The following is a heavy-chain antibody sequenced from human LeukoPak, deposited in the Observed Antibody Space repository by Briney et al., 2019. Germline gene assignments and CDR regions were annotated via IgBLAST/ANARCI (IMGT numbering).Heavy chain of an antibody. V-gene: IGHV3-23*01. CDR3: AKVLRYYDLCYDY. Sequence: GGSLRLSCAASGFTFSTYAMSWVRQAPGKGLEWVSAISGSGGSTYYADSVKGRFTISRDNSKNTLYLQMNSLRAEDTAVYYCAKVLRYYDLCYDYWGQGTLVTVSS. D-gene: IGHD3-22*01. CDR2: ISGSGGST. J-gene: IGHJ4*02. CDR1: GFTFSTYA.